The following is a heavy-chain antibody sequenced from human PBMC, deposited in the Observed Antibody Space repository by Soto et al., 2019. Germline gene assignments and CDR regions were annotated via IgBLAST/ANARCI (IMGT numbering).Heavy chain of an antibody. CDR2: IYYSGGT. D-gene: IGHD1-1*01. J-gene: IGHJ5*02. CDR1: GGSISSGGYY. CDR3: AKNETTRPWFDP. Sequence: SETLSLTCTVSGGSISSGGYYWSWIRQHPGKGLEWIGYIYYSGGTYYNPSLKSRVTISIDTSKNQFSLKLRSVVAADTAIYYCAKNETTRPWFDPWGQGTLVTVSS. V-gene: IGHV4-31*03.